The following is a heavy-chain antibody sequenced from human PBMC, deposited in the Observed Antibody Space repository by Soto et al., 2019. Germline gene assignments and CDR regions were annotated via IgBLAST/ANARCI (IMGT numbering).Heavy chain of an antibody. CDR3: VRQGAGSGSFFDF. CDR2: ISFDVINK. Sequence: QVQLVESGGGVVQPGRSLRLSCAGSGFSFSTYAMHWVRQAPGKGLEWVAVISFDVINKYYADSVKARFTISRDNSKNTLSLQLHSLSTEDTAVYYCVRQGAGSGSFFDFWGQGTLVTVSA. J-gene: IGHJ4*02. D-gene: IGHD3-10*01. V-gene: IGHV3-30-3*01. CDR1: GFSFSTYA.